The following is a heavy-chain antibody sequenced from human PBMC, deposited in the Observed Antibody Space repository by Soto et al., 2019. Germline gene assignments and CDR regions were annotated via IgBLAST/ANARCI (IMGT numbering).Heavy chain of an antibody. Sequence: PSETLSLTCTVSGGSITSGGYYWSWIRQHPGKGLEWLGYIYDSGSTFYNPSLKSRITLSVDTSKNQFSLKLSSVTVADTALYYCVKNSGWFNTWGQGALVTVSS. J-gene: IGHJ5*02. CDR1: GGSITSGGYY. V-gene: IGHV4-31*03. D-gene: IGHD3-10*01. CDR3: VKNSGWFNT. CDR2: IYDSGST.